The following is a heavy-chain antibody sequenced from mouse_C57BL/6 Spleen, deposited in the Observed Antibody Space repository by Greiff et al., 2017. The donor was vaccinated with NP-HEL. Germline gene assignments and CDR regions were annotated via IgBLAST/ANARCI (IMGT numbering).Heavy chain of an antibody. D-gene: IGHD1-2*01. Sequence: VQLQQPGAELVRPGSSVKLSCKASGYTFTSYWMDWVKQRPGQGLEWIGNIYPSDSETHYNQKFKDKATLTVDKSSSTAYMQLSSLTSADSALYSCARKGLRLWGQGTPLPVSS. CDR3: ARKGLRL. CDR1: GYTFTSYW. CDR2: IYPSDSET. V-gene: IGHV1-61*01. J-gene: IGHJ2*01.